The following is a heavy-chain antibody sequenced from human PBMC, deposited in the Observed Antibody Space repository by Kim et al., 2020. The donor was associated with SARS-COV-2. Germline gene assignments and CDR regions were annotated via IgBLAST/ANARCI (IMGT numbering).Heavy chain of an antibody. D-gene: IGHD3-3*01. Sequence: GGSLRLSCAASGFTFSSYSMNWVRQAPGKGLEWVSSISSSSSYIYYADSVKGRFTISRDNAKNSLYLQMNSLRAEDTAVYYCARDTLLWYDFWSGYYTKNHDAFDIWGQGTMVTVSS. CDR2: ISSSSSYI. CDR1: GFTFSSYS. V-gene: IGHV3-21*01. J-gene: IGHJ3*02. CDR3: ARDTLLWYDFWSGYYTKNHDAFDI.